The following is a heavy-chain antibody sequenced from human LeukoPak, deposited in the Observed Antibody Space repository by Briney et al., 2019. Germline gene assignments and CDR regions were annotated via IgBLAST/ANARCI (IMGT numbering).Heavy chain of an antibody. CDR1: GFTFSSYG. CDR2: ISYDGSNK. V-gene: IGHV3-30*18. D-gene: IGHD3-22*01. J-gene: IGHJ3*01. CDR3: AKEAPWLAAFDL. Sequence: GGSLRLSCAASGFTFSSYGMHWVRQAPGKGLEWVAVISYDGSNKYYADSVKGRFTISRDNSKNTLYLQMNSLRAEGTAVYYCAKEAPWLAAFDLWGQGTSVTVSS.